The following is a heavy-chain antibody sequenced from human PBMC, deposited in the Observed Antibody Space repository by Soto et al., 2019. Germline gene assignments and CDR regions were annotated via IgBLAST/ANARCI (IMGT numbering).Heavy chain of an antibody. V-gene: IGHV4-30-4*01. D-gene: IGHD3-16*01. Sequence: SETLSLTCTVSGGSISSVDYYWSWIRQPPGKGLEWIGYIYYSGSTYYNPSLKSRVTISVDTSKNQFSLKLSSVTAADTAVYYCASGYDRYYFDYWGQGTLVTVSS. CDR1: GGSISSVDYY. CDR3: ASGYDRYYFDY. J-gene: IGHJ4*02. CDR2: IYYSGST.